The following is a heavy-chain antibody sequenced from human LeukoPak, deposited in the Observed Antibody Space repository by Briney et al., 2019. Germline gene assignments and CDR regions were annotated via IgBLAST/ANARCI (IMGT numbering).Heavy chain of an antibody. V-gene: IGHV1-8*01. CDR3: ARGGSGYDYFDY. CDR2: VNPNGGNT. Sequence: ASVKVSCKASGYTFTSYDINWVRQATGQGLEWMGWVNPNGGNTGYAQKFQGRVTMTRNTSISTAYMELSSLRSEDTAVYYCARGGSGYDYFDYWGQGTLVTVSS. J-gene: IGHJ4*02. D-gene: IGHD5-12*01. CDR1: GYTFTSYD.